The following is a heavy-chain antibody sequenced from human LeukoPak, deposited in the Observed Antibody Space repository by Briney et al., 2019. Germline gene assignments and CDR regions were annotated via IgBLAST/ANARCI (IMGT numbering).Heavy chain of an antibody. V-gene: IGHV3-30*18. J-gene: IGHJ4*02. D-gene: IGHD3-22*01. Sequence: GGSLRLSCAASGFTFSSYGMHWVRQAPGKGLEWVAVISYDGSNKYYADSVKGRFTISRDNSKNTLYLQMNSLRAEDTAVYYRAKDLYYYDSSGYTFDYWGQGTLVTVSS. CDR2: ISYDGSNK. CDR3: AKDLYYYDSSGYTFDY. CDR1: GFTFSSYG.